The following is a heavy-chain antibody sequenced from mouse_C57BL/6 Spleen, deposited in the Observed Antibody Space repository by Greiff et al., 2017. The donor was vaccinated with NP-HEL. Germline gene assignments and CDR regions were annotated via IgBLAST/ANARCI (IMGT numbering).Heavy chain of an antibody. CDR1: GFTFSDYG. V-gene: IGHV5-17*01. J-gene: IGHJ2*01. D-gene: IGHD2-1*01. CDR2: ISSGSSTI. Sequence: EVKLVESGGGLVKPGGSLKLSCAASGFTFSDYGMHWVRQAPEKGLEWVAYISSGSSTIYYADTVKGRFPISRDNAKNTLFLQMTSLRSEDTAMYYCARQDYGNYVDYWGQGTTLTVSS. CDR3: ARQDYGNYVDY.